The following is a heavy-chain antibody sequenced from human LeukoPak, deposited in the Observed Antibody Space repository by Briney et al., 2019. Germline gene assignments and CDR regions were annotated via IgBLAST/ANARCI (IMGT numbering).Heavy chain of an antibody. CDR2: ISGSAGSA. J-gene: IGHJ4*02. CDR1: GFTFTTYA. Sequence: PGGSLRLSCAASGFTFTTYAMSWVRQAPGKGLDWVSVISGSAGSAHYADSVKGRFTISRDNSKNMLHLQMNSLRAEDTAVYYCAKDHLYGDFFDSWGQGTLVTVSS. D-gene: IGHD4-17*01. CDR3: AKDHLYGDFFDS. V-gene: IGHV3-23*01.